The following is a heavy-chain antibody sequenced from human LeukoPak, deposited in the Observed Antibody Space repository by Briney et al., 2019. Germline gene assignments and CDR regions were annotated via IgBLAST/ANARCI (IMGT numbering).Heavy chain of an antibody. D-gene: IGHD3-3*01. CDR1: GGSFSGYY. Sequence: PSETLSLTCAVYGGSFSGYYWSWIRQPPGKGLEWIGEINHSGSTNYNPSLKSRVTISVDTSKNQFSLKLSSVTAADTAVYYCARGRRRITIFGEVIRGDRNAFDIWGQGTMVTVSS. CDR3: ARGRRRITIFGEVIRGDRNAFDI. V-gene: IGHV4-34*01. CDR2: INHSGST. J-gene: IGHJ3*02.